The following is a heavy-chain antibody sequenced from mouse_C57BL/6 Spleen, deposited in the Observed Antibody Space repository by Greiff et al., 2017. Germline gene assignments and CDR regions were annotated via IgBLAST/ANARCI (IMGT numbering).Heavy chain of an antibody. D-gene: IGHD2-3*01. CDR2: IWRGGST. CDR1: GFSLTSYG. Sequence: QVQLQQSGPGLVQPSQSLSITCTVSGFSLTSYGVHWVRQSPGKGLEWLGVIWRGGSTDYNAAFMSRLSITKDNSKSQVFFRMNSLQADDTAIYYCAKNGDGYSYYFDYWGQGTTLTVSS. V-gene: IGHV2-5*01. J-gene: IGHJ2*01. CDR3: AKNGDGYSYYFDY.